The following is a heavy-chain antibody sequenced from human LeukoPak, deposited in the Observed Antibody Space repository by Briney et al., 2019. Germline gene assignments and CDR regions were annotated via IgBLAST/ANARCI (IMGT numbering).Heavy chain of an antibody. CDR2: IKSDGSST. CDR3: ARAQSGSYDY. Sequence: GGSLRLSCAASGFIFSSYWMHWVRHAPGKGLVWVSHIKSDGSSTNYADSVKGRFTISRDNAKNTLYLQMNSLRAEDTAVYYCARAQSGSYDYWGQGTLVTVSS. V-gene: IGHV3-74*01. J-gene: IGHJ4*02. CDR1: GFIFSSYW. D-gene: IGHD1-26*01.